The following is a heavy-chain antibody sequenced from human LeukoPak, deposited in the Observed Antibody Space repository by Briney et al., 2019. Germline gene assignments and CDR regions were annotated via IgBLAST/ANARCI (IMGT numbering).Heavy chain of an antibody. CDR2: ISSSSSYI. Sequence: GGSLRLSCAASGFTFSSYSMNWVRQAPGKGLEWVSSISSSSSYIYYADSVKGRFTISRDNAKNSLYLQMNSLGAEDTAVYYCAREDGDYVFDYWGQGTLVTVSS. CDR3: AREDGDYVFDY. V-gene: IGHV3-21*01. J-gene: IGHJ4*02. CDR1: GFTFSSYS. D-gene: IGHD4-17*01.